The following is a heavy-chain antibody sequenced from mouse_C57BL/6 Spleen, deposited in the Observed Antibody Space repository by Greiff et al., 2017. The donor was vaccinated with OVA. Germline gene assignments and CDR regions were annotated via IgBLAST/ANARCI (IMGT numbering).Heavy chain of an antibody. CDR3: ARGGDGNYEYFDV. J-gene: IGHJ1*03. V-gene: IGHV1-52*01. CDR2: IDPSDSET. CDR1: GYTFTSYW. D-gene: IGHD2-1*01. Sequence: QVQLQQPGAELVRPGSSVKLSCKASGYTFTSYWMHWVKQRPIQGLEWIGNIDPSDSETHYNQKFKDKATLTVDKSSSTAYIQLSSLTSEDSAVYYCARGGDGNYEYFDVWGTGTTVTVSS.